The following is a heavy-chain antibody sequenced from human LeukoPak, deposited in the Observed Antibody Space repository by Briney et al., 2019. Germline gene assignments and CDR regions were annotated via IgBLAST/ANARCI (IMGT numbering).Heavy chain of an antibody. CDR1: GFTFSSYA. Sequence: PGGSLRLSCAASGFTFSSYAMHWVRQAPGKGLEWVAVISYDGSNKYYADSVKGRFTISRDNSKNTLYLQMNSLRAEDTAVYYCAREDLGPPSDAFDIWGQGTMVTVSS. CDR3: AREDLGPPSDAFDI. V-gene: IGHV3-30-3*01. J-gene: IGHJ3*02. D-gene: IGHD1-14*01. CDR2: ISYDGSNK.